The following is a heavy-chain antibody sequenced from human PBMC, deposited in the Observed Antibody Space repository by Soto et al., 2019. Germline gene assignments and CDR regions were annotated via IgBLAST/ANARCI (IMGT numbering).Heavy chain of an antibody. CDR2: IYYSGNT. V-gene: IGHV4-59*08. CDR3: ARHLYDFWSGAFDI. Sequence: SETLSLTCTVSGGSTSSFYWSWIRQPPGKGLEWIGSIYYSGNTNYNPSLKSRVTISVDTSKNQFSLKLSSVTAADTAVYYCARHLYDFWSGAFDIWGQGTLVTVSS. J-gene: IGHJ3*02. D-gene: IGHD3-3*01. CDR1: GGSTSSFY.